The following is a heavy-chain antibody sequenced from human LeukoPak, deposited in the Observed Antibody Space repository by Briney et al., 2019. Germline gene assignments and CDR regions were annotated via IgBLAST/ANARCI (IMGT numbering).Heavy chain of an antibody. CDR1: GGSISSYY. Sequence: PSETLSLTCTVSGGSISSYYWSWIRQPPGKGLEWIGYIYYSGSANYNPSLKSRVTISVDTSKNQFSLKLSSVTAADTAVYYCARMNYFTASWGQGTLVTVSS. J-gene: IGHJ4*02. V-gene: IGHV4-59*01. CDR2: IYYSGSA. CDR3: ARMNYFTAS. D-gene: IGHD2/OR15-2a*01.